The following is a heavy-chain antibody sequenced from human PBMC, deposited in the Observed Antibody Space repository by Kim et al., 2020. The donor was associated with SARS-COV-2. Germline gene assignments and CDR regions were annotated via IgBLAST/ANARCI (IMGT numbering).Heavy chain of an antibody. D-gene: IGHD6-13*01. CDR2: ISAYNGNT. Sequence: ASVKVSCKASGYTFTSYGISWVRQAPGQGLEWMGWISAYNGNTNYAQKLQGRVTMTTDTSTSTAYMELRSLRSDDTAVYYCARDGFWQQLVFYYYGMDVWGQGTTVTVSS. V-gene: IGHV1-18*01. CDR1: GYTFTSYG. J-gene: IGHJ6*02. CDR3: ARDGFWQQLVFYYYGMDV.